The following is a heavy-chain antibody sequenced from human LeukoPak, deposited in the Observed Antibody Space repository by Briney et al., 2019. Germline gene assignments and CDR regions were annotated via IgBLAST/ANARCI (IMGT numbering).Heavy chain of an antibody. V-gene: IGHV3-48*02. CDR1: GFTFSIYS. Sequence: GGSLRLSCAASGFTFSIYSMKWVRQAPGKGLDWVSYINSGGSAIWYADSVKGRFTISRDNAKNSLYLQMNSLRDEDTAVYYCASDRWYAFDYWGQGTLVTVSS. J-gene: IGHJ4*02. CDR3: ASDRWYAFDY. CDR2: INSGGSAI. D-gene: IGHD4-23*01.